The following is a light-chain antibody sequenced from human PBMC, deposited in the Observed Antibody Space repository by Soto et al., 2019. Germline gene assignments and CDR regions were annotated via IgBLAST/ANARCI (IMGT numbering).Light chain of an antibody. V-gene: IGKV3-15*01. J-gene: IGKJ1*01. Sequence: EIVMTQSPDTLSVSPGERATLSCRASQSIATNLAWYLQKPGQAPRLLFSDASTRAAGLPARFSGSGSGTEFTLTISSLQSEDFAVYYCQQYHIWPRTFGQGTKVDIK. CDR3: QQYHIWPRT. CDR1: QSIATN. CDR2: DAS.